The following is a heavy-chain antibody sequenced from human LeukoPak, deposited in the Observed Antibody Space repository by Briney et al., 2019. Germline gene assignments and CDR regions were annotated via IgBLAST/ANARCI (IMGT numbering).Heavy chain of an antibody. J-gene: IGHJ4*02. CDR1: GGSVSSGSYY. D-gene: IGHD6-19*01. Sequence: SETLSLACTVSGGSVSSGSYYWSWIRQPPEKGLEWIGYIYYSGSTNYNPSLKSRVTISVDTSKNQFSLKLSSVTAADTAVYYCARSYSSGWRFYFDYWGQGTLVTVSS. CDR2: IYYSGST. V-gene: IGHV4-61*01. CDR3: ARSYSSGWRFYFDY.